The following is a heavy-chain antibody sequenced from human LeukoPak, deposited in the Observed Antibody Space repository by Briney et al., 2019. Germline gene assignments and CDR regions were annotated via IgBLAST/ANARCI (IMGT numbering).Heavy chain of an antibody. V-gene: IGHV1-2*06. CDR2: INPNSGGT. D-gene: IGHD6-13*01. CDR1: GYTFTGYY. J-gene: IGHJ6*02. CDR3: AREGPLGYYGMDV. Sequence: ASETVSCTASGYTFTGYYMHWVRQAPGQGLEWMGRINPNSGGTNYAQKFQGRVTMTRDTSISTAYMELSRLRSDDTAVYYCAREGPLGYYGMDVWGQGTTVTVSS.